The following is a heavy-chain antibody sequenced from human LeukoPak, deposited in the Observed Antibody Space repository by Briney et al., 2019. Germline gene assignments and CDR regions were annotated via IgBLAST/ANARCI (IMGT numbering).Heavy chain of an antibody. CDR3: ARGRRAAAATLFDY. Sequence: SETLSLTCTVSGGSISSSSHYWGWIRQPPGKGLEWIGYIYYSGSTNYNPSLKSRVTISVDTSKNQFSLKLSSVTAADTAVYYCARGRRAAAATLFDYWGQGTLVTVSS. V-gene: IGHV4-61*05. CDR2: IYYSGST. CDR1: GGSISSSSHY. J-gene: IGHJ4*02. D-gene: IGHD6-13*01.